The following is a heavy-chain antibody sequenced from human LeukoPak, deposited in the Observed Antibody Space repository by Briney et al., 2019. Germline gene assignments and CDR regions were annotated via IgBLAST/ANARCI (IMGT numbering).Heavy chain of an antibody. V-gene: IGHV4-4*07. J-gene: IGHJ2*01. CDR2: IFFSWST. CDR1: AGSISTFF. D-gene: IGHD6-19*01. CDR3: GRRPVPRSIDL. Sequence: SETLSLPCTVSAGSISTFFWRWIWPPPPKGRAWVGSIFFSWSTNYNPSLKSRFIKSVGTSKNQFSLKLDAVTAADTAVYFCGRRPVPRSIDLWGRGTLVTVSS.